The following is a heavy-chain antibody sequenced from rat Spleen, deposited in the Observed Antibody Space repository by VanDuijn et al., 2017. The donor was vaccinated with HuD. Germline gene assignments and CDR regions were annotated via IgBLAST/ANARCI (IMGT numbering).Heavy chain of an antibody. Sequence: QLVESDGGLVQPGRSLKLSCAASGFTFSDYYMAWVRQAPTKGLEWVATISYDGSSTYYRDSVKGRFTISRDNAKSTLYLQMDSLRSEDTATYYCARHGQLRVMDAWGQGASVTVSS. D-gene: IGHD1-10*01. V-gene: IGHV5-29*01. CDR3: ARHGQLRVMDA. CDR1: GFTFSDYY. J-gene: IGHJ4*01. CDR2: ISYDGSST.